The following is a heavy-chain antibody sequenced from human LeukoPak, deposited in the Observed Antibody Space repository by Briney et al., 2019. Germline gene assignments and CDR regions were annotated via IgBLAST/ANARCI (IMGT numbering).Heavy chain of an antibody. CDR3: ARLNTYYYGSGSYRYYFDY. D-gene: IGHD3-10*01. CDR2: IYYSGST. Sequence: SETLSLTCAVSGGSISSSSYYWGWIRQPPGKGLEWIGSIYYSGSTYYNPSLKSRVTISVDTSKNQFSLKLSSVTAADTAVYYCARLNTYYYGSGSYRYYFDYWGQGTLVTVSS. CDR1: GGSISSSSYY. V-gene: IGHV4-39*01. J-gene: IGHJ4*02.